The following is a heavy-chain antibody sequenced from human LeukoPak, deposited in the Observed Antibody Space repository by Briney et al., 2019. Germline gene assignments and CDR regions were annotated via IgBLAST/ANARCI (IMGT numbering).Heavy chain of an antibody. Sequence: SETLSLTCTVSGGSISSSSYYWGWIRQPPGEGLEWIGSIYYSGSTYYNPSLKSRVTISVDTSKNQFSLKLSSVTAADTAVYYCARHQFGGDYWGQGTLVTVSS. CDR1: GGSISSSSYY. CDR2: IYYSGST. J-gene: IGHJ4*02. CDR3: ARHQFGGDY. V-gene: IGHV4-39*01. D-gene: IGHD3-10*01.